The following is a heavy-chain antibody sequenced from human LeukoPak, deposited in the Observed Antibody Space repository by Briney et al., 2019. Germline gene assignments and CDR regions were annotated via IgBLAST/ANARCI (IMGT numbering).Heavy chain of an antibody. V-gene: IGHV4-34*01. Sequence: SETLSLTCAVYGGSVRDNYWSWIRQPPGKGLVWIGEIHHSGSTKYNPSLKSRVTISLDTSKNQFSLKLNSMTAADTAVYYCAGHVSAAAGGRWGQGTLVTVSS. D-gene: IGHD6-13*01. CDR3: AGHVSAAAGGR. J-gene: IGHJ4*02. CDR2: IHHSGST. CDR1: GGSVRDNY.